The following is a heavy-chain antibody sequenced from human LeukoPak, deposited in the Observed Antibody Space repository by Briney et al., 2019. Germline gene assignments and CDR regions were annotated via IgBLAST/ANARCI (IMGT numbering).Heavy chain of an antibody. CDR1: GFTFSSYS. D-gene: IGHD1-7*01. CDR3: AREGGITGTVLDY. CDR2: ISSSSSYI. V-gene: IGHV3-21*01. Sequence: PGGALRLSCSASGFTFSSYSMNWLRQAPRKGVDGVSSISSSSSYIYYADSVKGRFTISRDNAKNSLYLQMNSLRAEDTAVYYCAREGGITGTVLDYWGQGTLVTVSS. J-gene: IGHJ4*02.